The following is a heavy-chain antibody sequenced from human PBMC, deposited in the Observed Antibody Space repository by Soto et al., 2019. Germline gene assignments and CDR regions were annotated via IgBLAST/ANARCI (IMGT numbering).Heavy chain of an antibody. V-gene: IGHV1-69*01. J-gene: IGHJ5*02. CDR2: IIPVFGTV. Sequence: QVRLVQSGAEVKKPGSSGKVSGKASEGTFSNYAFTWLGLAPGQGLEGLGGIIPVFGTVNYAQKFQGRVTITADESTSTAYMELNRLRSEDTAVYYCARDNPYTNSFGNWFDPWGQGTLVIVS. CDR1: EGTFSNYA. CDR3: ARDNPYTNSFGNWFDP. D-gene: IGHD6-13*01.